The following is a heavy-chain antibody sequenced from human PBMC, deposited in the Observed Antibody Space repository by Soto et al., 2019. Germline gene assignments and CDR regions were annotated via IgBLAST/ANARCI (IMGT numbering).Heavy chain of an antibody. CDR1: GFTFSSYS. CDR2: ISSSGTTI. CDR3: ARIGFYDFWSGYESPMDV. D-gene: IGHD3-3*01. Sequence: EVQLVESGGGLVQPGGSLRLSCAASGFTFSSYSMNWVRQAPGKGLEWVSLISSSGTTIYYADSVKGRFTISRDNAKNSLYLQMNSLRAEDTAVYYCARIGFYDFWSGYESPMDVWGKRTTVTVSP. J-gene: IGHJ6*04. V-gene: IGHV3-48*01.